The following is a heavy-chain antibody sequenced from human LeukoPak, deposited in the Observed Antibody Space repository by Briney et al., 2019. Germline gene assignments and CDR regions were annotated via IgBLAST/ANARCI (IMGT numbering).Heavy chain of an antibody. Sequence: PSETLSLTCAVYGGSFSGYYWSWIRQPPGKGLEWIGEINHSGSTNYNPSLKSRVTISVDTSKNQFSLKLSSVTAADTAVYYCARAPSYHYAGRGADYWGQGTLVIVSS. CDR1: GGSFSGYY. CDR3: ARAPSYHYAGRGADY. D-gene: IGHD3-10*01. V-gene: IGHV4-34*01. CDR2: INHSGST. J-gene: IGHJ4*02.